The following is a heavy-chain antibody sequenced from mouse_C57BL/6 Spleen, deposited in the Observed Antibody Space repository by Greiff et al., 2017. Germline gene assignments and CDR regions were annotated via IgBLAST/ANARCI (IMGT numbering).Heavy chain of an antibody. Sequence: QVQLKQSGAELVRPGASVTLSCKASGYTFTDYEMHWVKQTPVNGLEWIGAIDPETGGTAYTQKFKGKAILTADKSSSTAYMELRSLTSEDSAVYYCTRGDYYLFAYWGQGTLVTVSA. D-gene: IGHD1-1*01. CDR2: IDPETGGT. CDR3: TRGDYYLFAY. J-gene: IGHJ3*01. CDR1: GYTFTDYE. V-gene: IGHV1-15*01.